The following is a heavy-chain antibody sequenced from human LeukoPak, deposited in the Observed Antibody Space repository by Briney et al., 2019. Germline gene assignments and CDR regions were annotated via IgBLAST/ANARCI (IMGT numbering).Heavy chain of an antibody. V-gene: IGHV1-18*01. J-gene: IGHJ6*03. D-gene: IGHD5-12*01. CDR3: ARVYSGYDLLYYYYYMDV. CDR2: ISAYNGNT. Sequence: GSVKVSCKASGYTFTSYGISWVRQAPGQGLEWMGWISAYNGNTNYAQKLQGRVTMTTDTSTSTAYMELRSLRSDDTAVYYCARVYSGYDLLYYYYYMDVWGKGTTVTVSS. CDR1: GYTFTSYG.